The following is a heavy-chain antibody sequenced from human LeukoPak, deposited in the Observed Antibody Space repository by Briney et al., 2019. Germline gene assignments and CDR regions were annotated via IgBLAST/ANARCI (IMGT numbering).Heavy chain of an antibody. CDR2: IYYSGST. Sequence: SQTLSLTCTVSGGSTSSGDSYWCWIRQPPGKGLEWIGYIYYSGSTYYNPSLKGRVTISVDTSKNQFSLKLSSVTAADTAVYYCASARQWDYYGSGPTDIWFDHWSQGTLVTVSS. V-gene: IGHV4-30-4*01. CDR1: GGSTSSGDSY. D-gene: IGHD3-10*01. CDR3: ASARQWDYYGSGPTDIWFDH. J-gene: IGHJ5*02.